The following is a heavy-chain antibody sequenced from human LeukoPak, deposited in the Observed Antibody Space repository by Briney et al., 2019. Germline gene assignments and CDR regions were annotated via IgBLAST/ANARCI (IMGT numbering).Heavy chain of an antibody. Sequence: GGSLTLSCAASGFTFSTFWMHWGRQAPGKGLVWVSHINTDGSGTSYADSVKGRFTMSRDNAKNTLYLQMNSLRAEDSAVYYCARSEYSFDYWGQGTLVSVSS. J-gene: IGHJ4*02. V-gene: IGHV3-74*01. CDR2: INTDGSGT. CDR1: GFTFSTFW. CDR3: ARSEYSFDY.